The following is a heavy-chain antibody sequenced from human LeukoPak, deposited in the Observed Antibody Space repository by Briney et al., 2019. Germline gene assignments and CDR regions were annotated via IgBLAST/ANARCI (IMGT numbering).Heavy chain of an antibody. CDR1: GVSISTYY. Sequence: PSETLSLTCTVSGVSISTYYWSWIRQPPGKGLEWIGYIYYSGSPNYNPSLKSRVTISVDTSKNQFSLKLSSVTAADTAVYHCARTPAPHDYNWFDPWGQGTLVTVSS. D-gene: IGHD2-2*01. CDR3: ARTPAPHDYNWFDP. CDR2: IYYSGSP. J-gene: IGHJ5*02. V-gene: IGHV4-59*08.